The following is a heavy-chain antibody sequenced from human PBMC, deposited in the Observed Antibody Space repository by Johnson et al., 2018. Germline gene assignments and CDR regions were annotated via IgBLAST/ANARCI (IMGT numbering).Heavy chain of an antibody. J-gene: IGHJ3*02. CDR2: IIPIFGTA. D-gene: IGHD2-21*02. CDR3: ARRSSAYWGGDCYSWREGAVDI. Sequence: VQLVESGAEVKKPGSSVKVSCKASGGTFSSYAIYWVRQAPGQGLEWMGGIIPIFGTAHYAQKFQGRVTITADESTSTAYMGLSSLRSEDTAVYYCARRSSAYWGGDCYSWREGAVDIWGQGTMVTVSS. CDR1: GGTFSSYA. V-gene: IGHV1-69*01.